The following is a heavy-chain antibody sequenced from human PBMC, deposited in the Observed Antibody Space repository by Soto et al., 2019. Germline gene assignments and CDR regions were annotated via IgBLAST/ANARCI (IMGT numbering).Heavy chain of an antibody. Sequence: PGKGREWVSSISSSSSYIYYADSVKGRFTISRDNAKNSLYLQMNSLRAEDTAVHYRARDAFFHSDDRIRDTVPVSAFLLNRSSDL. J-gene: IGHJ2*01. V-gene: IGHV3-21*01. CDR2: ISSSSSYI. D-gene: IGHD3-3*02. CDR3: ARDAFFHSDDRIRDTVPVSAFLLNRSSDL.